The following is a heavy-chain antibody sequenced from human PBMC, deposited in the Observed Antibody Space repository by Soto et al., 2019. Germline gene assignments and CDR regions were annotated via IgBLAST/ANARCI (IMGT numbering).Heavy chain of an antibody. CDR2: ISYDGSNK. D-gene: IGHD2-15*01. V-gene: IGHV3-30*18. J-gene: IGHJ6*02. CDR3: AKDPTLLGYCSGGSCYGYHYYGMDV. Sequence: QVQLVESGGGVVQPGRSLRLSCAASGFTFSSYGMHWVRQAPGKGLEWVAVISYDGSNKYYADSVKGRFTISRDNSKNTLYLQMNSLRAEDTAVYYCAKDPTLLGYCSGGSCYGYHYYGMDVWGQGTTVTVSS. CDR1: GFTFSSYG.